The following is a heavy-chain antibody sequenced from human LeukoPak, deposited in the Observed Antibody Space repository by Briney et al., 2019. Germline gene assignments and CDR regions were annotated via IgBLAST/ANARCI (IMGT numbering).Heavy chain of an antibody. Sequence: GGSLRLSCAASGFTFSSYAMSWVRQAPGKGLEWVSAISGSGGSTYYADSVKGRFTISRDNAKNSLYLQMNSLRAEDTAVYYCARSLSKVLTDYWGQGTLVTVSS. CDR2: ISGSGGST. CDR1: GFTFSSYA. D-gene: IGHD1-26*01. J-gene: IGHJ4*02. CDR3: ARSLSKVLTDY. V-gene: IGHV3-23*01.